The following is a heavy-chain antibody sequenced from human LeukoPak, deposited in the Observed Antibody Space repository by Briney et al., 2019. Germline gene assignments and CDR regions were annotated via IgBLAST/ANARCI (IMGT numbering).Heavy chain of an antibody. Sequence: PGGSLRLSCAAAGFTFSSYEMNWVRQAPGKGLEWVSYISSSDSTIYYADSVKGRFTISRDNAKNSLYLQMNSLRAEDTAVYYCARDLGGSYRGLDYWGQGTLVTVSS. V-gene: IGHV3-48*03. CDR1: GFTFSSYE. CDR2: ISSSDSTI. CDR3: ARDLGGSYRGLDY. D-gene: IGHD1-26*01. J-gene: IGHJ4*02.